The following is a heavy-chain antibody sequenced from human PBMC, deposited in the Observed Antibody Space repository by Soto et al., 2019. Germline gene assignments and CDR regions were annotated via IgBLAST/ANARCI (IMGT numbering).Heavy chain of an antibody. V-gene: IGHV3-13*01. J-gene: IGHJ6*02. CDR2: IGSAGDA. Sequence: EVQLVESGGGLVQPGGSLRLSCAASGFTFRSYDMHWVRQVTGQRLEWVSGIGSAGDAYYPGSVRGRFTISRENAKNSLYLQMSTQRVGDTAVYCCARGGLAGPLYSYSGMDVWGQGTTVTVSS. CDR3: ARGGLAGPLYSYSGMDV. CDR1: GFTFRSYD. D-gene: IGHD3-16*01.